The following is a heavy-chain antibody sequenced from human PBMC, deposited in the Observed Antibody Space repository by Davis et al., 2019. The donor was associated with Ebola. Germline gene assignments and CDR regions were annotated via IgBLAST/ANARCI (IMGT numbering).Heavy chain of an antibody. CDR2: IYHKGLFYSGTT. J-gene: IGHJ4*02. Sequence: PSETLSPTCTVSGDSPSSYYWNWFRQSPGKGLEWIGSIYHKGLFYSGTTNYNPSLKSRVTISVDTSKNRFSLELTSVTAADTAVYYCARGARGLFGALMEMFDSWGQGTLVSVPS. CDR1: GDSPSSYY. CDR3: ARGARGLFGALMEMFDS. V-gene: IGHV4-59*01. D-gene: IGHD3-3*01.